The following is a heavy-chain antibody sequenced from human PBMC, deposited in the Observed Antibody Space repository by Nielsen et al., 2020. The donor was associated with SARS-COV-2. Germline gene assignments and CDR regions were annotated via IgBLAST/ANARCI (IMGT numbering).Heavy chain of an antibody. CDR1: GYTFTSYY. CDR3: AMSSSWYASYYYYGMDV. V-gene: IGHV1-46*01. Sequence: ASVKVSCKASGYTFTSYYMHWVRQAPGQGLEWMGIINPSGGSTSYAQKFQGRVTMTRDTSTSTVYMELSSLRSEDTAVYYCAMSSSWYASYYYYGMDVWGQGTTVTVPS. CDR2: INPSGGST. J-gene: IGHJ6*02. D-gene: IGHD6-13*01.